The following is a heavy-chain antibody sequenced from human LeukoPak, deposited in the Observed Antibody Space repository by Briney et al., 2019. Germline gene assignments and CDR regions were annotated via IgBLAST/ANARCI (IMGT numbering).Heavy chain of an antibody. CDR3: ARVTSSSWYAFDY. CDR2: INHSGST. CDR1: GGSFSGYY. D-gene: IGHD6-13*01. V-gene: IGHV4-34*01. J-gene: IGHJ4*02. Sequence: SETLSLTCAVYGGSFSGYYWSWIRQPPGKGLEWIGEINHSGSTYYNPSLKSRVTISVDTSKNQFSLKLSSVTAADTAVYYCARVTSSSWYAFDYWGQGTLVTVSS.